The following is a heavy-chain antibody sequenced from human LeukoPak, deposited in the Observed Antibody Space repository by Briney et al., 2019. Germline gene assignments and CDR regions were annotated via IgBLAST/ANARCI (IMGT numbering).Heavy chain of an antibody. CDR1: GFTFSSYA. Sequence: PGESLKISCAASGFTFSSYAMSWVRQAPGKGLEWVSAISGSGGSTYYADSVKGRFTISRDNSKNTLYLQMNSLRAEDTAVYYCAGKYGGTLDYWGQGTLVTVSS. J-gene: IGHJ4*02. CDR2: ISGSGGST. V-gene: IGHV3-23*01. D-gene: IGHD4-23*01. CDR3: AGKYGGTLDY.